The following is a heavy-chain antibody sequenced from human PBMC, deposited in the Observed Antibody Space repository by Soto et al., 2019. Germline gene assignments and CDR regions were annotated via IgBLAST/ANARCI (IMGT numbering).Heavy chain of an antibody. Sequence: SETLPLTCTVSGGSISRGGYYWSWIRQHPGKGLEWIGYIYYSGSNYYNPSLKSRVTISVDTSKNQFSLKPSSVTAADTAVYYCAGQAYDSGSCYPDYWGQGTLVTVSS. CDR1: GGSISRGGYY. CDR3: AGQAYDSGSCYPDY. J-gene: IGHJ4*02. V-gene: IGHV4-31*03. CDR2: IYYSGSN. D-gene: IGHD3-10*01.